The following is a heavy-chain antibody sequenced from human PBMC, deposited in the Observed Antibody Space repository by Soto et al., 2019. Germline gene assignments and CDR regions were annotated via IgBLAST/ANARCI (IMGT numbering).Heavy chain of an antibody. V-gene: IGHV4-4*07. D-gene: IGHD6-25*01. CDR2: IYSSGGT. CDR1: GVAISGYY. J-gene: IGHJ1*01. Sequence: SATLSLTCTVSGVAISGYYWTWIRQSAGKGLEWIGRIYSSGGTKYNPSLQSRVTMSLDTSKKQFSLRLTSVTAADTAVSDRASGQRLSDSLDPWAQGT. CDR3: ASGQRLSDSLDP.